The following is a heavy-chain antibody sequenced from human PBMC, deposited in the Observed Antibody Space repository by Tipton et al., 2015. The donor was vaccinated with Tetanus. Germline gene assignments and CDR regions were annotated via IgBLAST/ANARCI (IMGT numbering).Heavy chain of an antibody. CDR1: GFKFEGFA. CDR2: INGHGTNT. CDR3: ARDSPDILLVPAV. V-gene: IGHV3-74*01. D-gene: IGHD2-2*01. Sequence: SLRLSCSASGFKFEGFAMFWVRQAPGKGLEWVPRINGHGTNTAYADSVKGRVTISRDNAKNTLYLQMNSLRAEDTAVYYCARDSPDILLVPAVWRQGTLVTVSS. J-gene: IGHJ4*02.